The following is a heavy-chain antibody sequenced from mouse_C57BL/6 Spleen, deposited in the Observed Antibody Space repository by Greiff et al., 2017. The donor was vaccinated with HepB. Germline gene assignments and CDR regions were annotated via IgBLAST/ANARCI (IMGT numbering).Heavy chain of an antibody. CDR3: TRGRTYPTVVAYWYFDV. Sequence: EVQLQQSGTVLARPGASVKMSCKTSGYTFTSYWMHWVKQRPGQGLEWIGAIDPGNSDTSYNQKFKGKAKLTAVTSASTAYMELSSLTNEDSAVYYCTRGRTYPTVVAYWYFDVWGTGTTVTVSS. D-gene: IGHD1-1*01. J-gene: IGHJ1*03. CDR2: IDPGNSDT. CDR1: GYTFTSYW. V-gene: IGHV1-5*01.